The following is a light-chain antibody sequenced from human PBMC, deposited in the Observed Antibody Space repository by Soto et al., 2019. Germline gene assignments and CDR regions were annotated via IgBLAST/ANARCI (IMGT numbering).Light chain of an antibody. J-gene: IGKJ4*01. CDR1: ESIDTW. CDR2: KAS. Sequence: DIQLTQSPSTLSASVGDRVTITCRASESIDTWLGWYQQKPGKAPKLLIYKASTLQTGVPSRFSGSGSGTEFTLTTSSLHPDDFATYYCQQYNSYPLTFGGGTKVEIK. CDR3: QQYNSYPLT. V-gene: IGKV1-5*03.